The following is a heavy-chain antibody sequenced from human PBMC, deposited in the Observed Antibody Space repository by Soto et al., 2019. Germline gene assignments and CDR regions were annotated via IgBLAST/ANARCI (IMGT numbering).Heavy chain of an antibody. CDR2: INPGNGNT. CDR3: ARGVENIVVVLDVFGYYGMDV. Sequence: VQLVQSGAEVKKPGASVKVSCKASGYSFTSYAIYWGRQAPGQRLEWMGWINPGNGNTKYSQKLQGRVTFTGDTSASTAHMELSSLRSEDTAVYFCARGVENIVVVLDVFGYYGMDVWGQGTTVTVSS. J-gene: IGHJ6*02. V-gene: IGHV1-3*01. D-gene: IGHD2-2*01. CDR1: GYSFTSYA.